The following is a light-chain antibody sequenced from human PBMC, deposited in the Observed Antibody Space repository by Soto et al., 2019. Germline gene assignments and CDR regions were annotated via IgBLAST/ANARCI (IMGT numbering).Light chain of an antibody. J-gene: IGLJ1*01. CDR1: SSDVGSYNP. Sequence: QSVLTQPASVSGPPGQWLTIPSPGQSSDVGSYNPVSWYQQLPGNVPKLIIYEVSKRPSGVSNRFSGSESGNTASLTISGLQAEDEADYYCCSYAGRTTLFGTGTKVTVL. CDR2: EVS. V-gene: IGLV2-23*02. CDR3: CSYAGRTTL.